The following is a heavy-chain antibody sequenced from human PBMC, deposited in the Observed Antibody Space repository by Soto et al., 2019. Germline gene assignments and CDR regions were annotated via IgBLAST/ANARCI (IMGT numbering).Heavy chain of an antibody. D-gene: IGHD3-10*01. CDR1: GGSISLYY. CDR3: APRPPGVPDRGVFDY. Sequence: QVQLQESGPGLVKPSETLSLTCTVSGGSISLYYWTWIRQSPGKGPEWIGYVYHSGTTNYNPSLESRVTMSLDTSKNQFSLKLRAVTTADTTVYYCAPRPPGVPDRGVFDYWSQGTLVTVSS. J-gene: IGHJ4*02. CDR2: VYHSGTT. V-gene: IGHV4-59*03.